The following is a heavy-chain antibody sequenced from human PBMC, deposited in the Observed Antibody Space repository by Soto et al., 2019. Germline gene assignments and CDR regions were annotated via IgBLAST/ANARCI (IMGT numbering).Heavy chain of an antibody. D-gene: IGHD3-3*01. CDR1: GGSISSYY. CDR3: ARGEATIFGVVQTFDY. V-gene: IGHV4-59*01. Sequence: LSLTCTVSGGSISSYYWSWIRQPPGKGLEWIGYIYYSGSTNYNPSLKSRVTISVDTSKNQFSLKLSSVTAADTAVYYCARGEATIFGVVQTFDYWGQGTLVTV. J-gene: IGHJ4*02. CDR2: IYYSGST.